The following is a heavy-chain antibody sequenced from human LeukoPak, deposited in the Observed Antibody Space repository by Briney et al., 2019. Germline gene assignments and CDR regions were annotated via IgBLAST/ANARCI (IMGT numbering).Heavy chain of an antibody. CDR1: GGTFISYA. Sequence: ASVKVSCKASGGTFISYAISWVRQAPGQGLEWMGGIIPIFGTANYAQKFQGRVTITADESTSTAYMELSSLRSEDTAVYYCAREEGEYYDSSGYLGYWGQGTLVTVSS. CDR3: AREEGEYYDSSGYLGY. J-gene: IGHJ4*02. CDR2: IIPIFGTA. D-gene: IGHD3-22*01. V-gene: IGHV1-69*13.